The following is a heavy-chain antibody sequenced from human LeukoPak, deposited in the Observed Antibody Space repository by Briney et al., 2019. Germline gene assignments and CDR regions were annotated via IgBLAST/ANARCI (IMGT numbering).Heavy chain of an antibody. V-gene: IGHV3-23*01. D-gene: IGHD5-18*01. CDR2: ITGSGGST. CDR3: ARKVAVAMDLDY. CDR1: GFTFKLYG. Sequence: GGSLRLSCAASGFTFKLYGMTWVRQVPGKGLEWVSSITGSGGSTKYADSVNGRFTISRDNSKNTLSLQMTGLRVEDTAVYYCARKVAVAMDLDYWGQGTLVTVSS. J-gene: IGHJ4*02.